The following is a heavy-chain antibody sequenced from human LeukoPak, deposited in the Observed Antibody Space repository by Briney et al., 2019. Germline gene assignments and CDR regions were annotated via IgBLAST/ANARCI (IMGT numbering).Heavy chain of an antibody. Sequence: SETLSLTCAVYGGSFSGYYWSWIRQPPGKGLEWIGEINHSGSTNYNPSLMSRVTISVDTSKNQFSLKLSSVTAADTAVYYCASLDERDYYFDYWGQGTLVTVSS. V-gene: IGHV4-34*01. CDR1: GGSFSGYY. CDR2: INHSGST. J-gene: IGHJ4*02. CDR3: ASLDERDYYFDY. D-gene: IGHD1-1*01.